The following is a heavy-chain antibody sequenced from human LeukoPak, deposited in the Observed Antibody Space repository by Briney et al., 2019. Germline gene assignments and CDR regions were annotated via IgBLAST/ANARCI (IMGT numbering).Heavy chain of an antibody. CDR2: IYSGGST. J-gene: IGHJ4*02. D-gene: IGHD4/OR15-4a*01. Sequence: ETLSLTCTVSGGSISSGSYYWSWVRQAPGKGLEWVSFIYSGGSTHYSDSVKGRFTISRDNSKNTLYLQMNSLRAEDTAVYYCARRAGAYSHPYDYWGQGTLVTVSS. CDR3: ARRAGAYSHPYDY. V-gene: IGHV3-53*01. CDR1: GGSISSGSYY.